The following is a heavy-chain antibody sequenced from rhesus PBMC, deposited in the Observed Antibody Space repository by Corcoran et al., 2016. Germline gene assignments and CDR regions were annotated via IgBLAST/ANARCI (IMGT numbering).Heavy chain of an antibody. Sequence: QVQLQESGPGLVKPSETLSLTCAVSGYSISSGYGWAWLRQPQWKGLELIGQIFGGSGSTHYNPSLKSRVTVSKDTSKNQFSLRLTAVTAADTAVYYCLGSGWSGFWGQGVLVTVSS. CDR2: IFGGSGST. V-gene: IGHV4-127*01. CDR1: GYSISSGYG. CDR3: LGSGWSGF. D-gene: IGHD6S26*01. J-gene: IGHJ4*01.